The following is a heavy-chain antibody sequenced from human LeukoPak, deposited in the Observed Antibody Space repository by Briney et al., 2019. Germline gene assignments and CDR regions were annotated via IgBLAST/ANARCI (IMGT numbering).Heavy chain of an antibody. CDR2: TYYRSQWYN. Sequence: SQTLSLTCVISGDSVSSNSAAWTWIRQSPSRGLEWLGRTYYRSQWYNDYAPSVKSRITINPDTSKNQFSLQLNSVTPEDTAVYYCARAGDHAVFGGVGVWGRGTMVTVSS. CDR1: GDSVSSNSAA. V-gene: IGHV6-1*01. J-gene: IGHJ3*01. CDR3: ARAGDHAVFGGVGV. D-gene: IGHD2-21*01.